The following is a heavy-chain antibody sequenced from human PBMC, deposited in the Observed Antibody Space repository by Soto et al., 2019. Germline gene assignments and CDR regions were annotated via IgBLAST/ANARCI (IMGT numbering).Heavy chain of an antibody. J-gene: IGHJ4*02. Sequence: GESLKISCKVFGDSFTGFWIGWVRHRPGKGVEWVGSIYPRDSDIRYNPSFEGQVTVSADRSTTTAFLQWSSLMASDTAIYYGARQHPLDSRVWYNWGQGTLVTVSS. D-gene: IGHD6-19*01. CDR2: IYPRDSDI. V-gene: IGHV5-51*01. CDR3: ARQHPLDSRVWYN. CDR1: GDSFTGFW.